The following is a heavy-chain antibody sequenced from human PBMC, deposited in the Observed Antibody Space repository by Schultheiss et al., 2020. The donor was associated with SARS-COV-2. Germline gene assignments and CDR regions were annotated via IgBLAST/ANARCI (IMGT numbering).Heavy chain of an antibody. V-gene: IGHV3-30-3*01. J-gene: IGHJ6*02. CDR3: AREVGSRNGMDV. Sequence: GGSLRLSCAASGFTFSSYAMHWVRQAPGKGLEWVAVISYDGSNKYYADSVKGRFTISRDNSKNTLYLQMNSLRAEDTAVYYCAREVGSRNGMDVWGQGTTVTVSS. CDR1: GFTFSSYA. CDR2: ISYDGSNK. D-gene: IGHD2-2*01.